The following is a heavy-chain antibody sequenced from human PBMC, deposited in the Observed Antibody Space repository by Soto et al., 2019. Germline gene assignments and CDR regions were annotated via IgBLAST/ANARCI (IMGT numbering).Heavy chain of an antibody. D-gene: IGHD2-2*01. CDR2: IYPGDSDT. Sequence: PGESLKISCKGSGYSFTSYWIGWVRQMPGKGLEWMGIIYPGDSDTRYSPSFQGQVTISADKSISTAYLQWSSLKASDTAMYYCARSGVLVVPAAPLSVSFDPWGQGTLVTVSS. CDR1: GYSFTSYW. V-gene: IGHV5-51*01. CDR3: ARSGVLVVPAAPLSVSFDP. J-gene: IGHJ5*02.